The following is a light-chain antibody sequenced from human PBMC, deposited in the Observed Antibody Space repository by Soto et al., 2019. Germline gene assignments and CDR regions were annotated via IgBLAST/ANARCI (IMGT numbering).Light chain of an antibody. CDR1: ISNIGKDT. Sequence: QSVLTQPPSVSGTPGLGVTIFCSGAISNIGKDTVNWYQQLPGTAPKLLMFNDDKRPSGVPDRFSGSRSGTSASLAISGLQSDDEAVYFCSTWDDSLNGWVFGGGTKLTVL. V-gene: IGLV1-44*01. J-gene: IGLJ3*02. CDR3: STWDDSLNGWV. CDR2: NDD.